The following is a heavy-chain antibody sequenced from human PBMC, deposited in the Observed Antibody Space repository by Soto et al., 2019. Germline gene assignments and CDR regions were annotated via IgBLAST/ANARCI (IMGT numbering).Heavy chain of an antibody. CDR3: AREHIVVVTANAGGAFDI. Sequence: QVQLVQSGAEVKKPGSSVKVSCKAPGGTFSSYAISWVGQAPGQGLEWRGGIIPIFGTANYAQKFQGRVTITADESTSTAYMELSSLRSEDTAVYYCAREHIVVVTANAGGAFDIWGQGTMVTVSS. CDR1: GGTFSSYA. J-gene: IGHJ3*02. CDR2: IIPIFGTA. V-gene: IGHV1-69*01. D-gene: IGHD2-21*02.